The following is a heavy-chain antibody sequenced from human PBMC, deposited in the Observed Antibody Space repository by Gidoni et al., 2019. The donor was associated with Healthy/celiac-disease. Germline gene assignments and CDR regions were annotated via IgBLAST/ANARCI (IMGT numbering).Heavy chain of an antibody. Sequence: EVQLLESGGGLVQPGGSLRLSCAASGFTFSSYAMSWVRQAPGKGLEWVSAISGSGGSTYYADSVKGRFTISRDKSKNTLYLQMNSLRAEDTAVYYCAKAATAVTMYYYYYYMDVWGKGTTVTVSS. V-gene: IGHV3-23*01. J-gene: IGHJ6*03. CDR1: GFTFSSYA. CDR2: ISGSGGST. CDR3: AKAATAVTMYYYYYYMDV. D-gene: IGHD4-17*01.